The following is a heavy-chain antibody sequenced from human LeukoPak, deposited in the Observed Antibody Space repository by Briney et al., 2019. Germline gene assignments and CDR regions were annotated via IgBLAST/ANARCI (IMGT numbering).Heavy chain of an antibody. J-gene: IGHJ4*02. CDR3: ARARSYSSSPGDY. V-gene: IGHV3-74*01. CDR2: INTDGSTT. CDR1: GFTFSSYS. D-gene: IGHD6-6*01. Sequence: PGGSLRLSCAASGFTFSSYSMNWVRQAPGKGLEWVSRINTDGSTTSYADSVKGRFTISRDNAKNTLYLQMNSLRAEDTAVYYCARARSYSSSPGDYWGQGTLVTVSS.